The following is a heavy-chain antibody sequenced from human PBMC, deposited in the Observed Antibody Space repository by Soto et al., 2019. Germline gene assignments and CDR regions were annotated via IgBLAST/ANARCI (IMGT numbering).Heavy chain of an antibody. CDR2: IYYSGST. J-gene: IGHJ5*02. CDR3: ARQRGVTRSRNWFDP. CDR1: GGSISSSSYY. D-gene: IGHD2-21*02. Sequence: SETLSLTCTVSGGSISSSSYYWGWIRQPPGKGLEWIGSIYYSGSTYYNPSLKSRVTISVDTSKNQFSLKLSSVTAADTAVYYCARQRGVTRSRNWFDPWGQGTLVTVSS. V-gene: IGHV4-39*01.